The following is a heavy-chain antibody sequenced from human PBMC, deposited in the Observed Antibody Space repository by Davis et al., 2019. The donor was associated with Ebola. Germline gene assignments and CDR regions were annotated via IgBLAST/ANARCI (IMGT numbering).Heavy chain of an antibody. J-gene: IGHJ5*02. CDR1: GGSFSGYY. CDR3: ARGAAIFGVVIMPWFDP. Sequence: SETLSLTCAVYGGSFSGYYWSWIRQPPGKGLEWIGEINHSGSTNYNPSLKSRVTISVDTFKNQFSLKLSSVTAADTAVYYCARGAAIFGVVIMPWFDPWGQGTLVTVSS. D-gene: IGHD3-3*01. CDR2: INHSGST. V-gene: IGHV4-34*01.